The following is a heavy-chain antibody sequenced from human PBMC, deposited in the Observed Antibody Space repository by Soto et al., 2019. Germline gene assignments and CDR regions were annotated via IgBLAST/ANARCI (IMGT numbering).Heavy chain of an antibody. V-gene: IGHV1-3*01. J-gene: IGHJ5*02. CDR3: ARDRGSSGFYHWFDP. Sequence: GASVKVSCKASGYTFTSYAMHWVRQAPGQRLEWMGWINAGNGNTKYSQKFQGRVTITRDTSASTAYMELSSLRSEDTAVYYCARDRGSSGFYHWFDPWGQGTLVTVSS. D-gene: IGHD6-19*01. CDR1: GYTFTSYA. CDR2: INAGNGNT.